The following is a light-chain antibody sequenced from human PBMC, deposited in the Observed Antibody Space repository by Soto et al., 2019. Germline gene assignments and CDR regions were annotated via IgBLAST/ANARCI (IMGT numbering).Light chain of an antibody. Sequence: QSALTQPASVSGSPGQSITISCTGTSSDVGSYNLVSWYQQHPGKAPKLMIYEGSKRPSGVSNRFSGPKSGNTASLTISGLQAEDEADYYCCSYAGSSTPWVFGGGTKVTVL. V-gene: IGLV2-23*01. J-gene: IGLJ3*02. CDR2: EGS. CDR1: SSDVGSYNL. CDR3: CSYAGSSTPWV.